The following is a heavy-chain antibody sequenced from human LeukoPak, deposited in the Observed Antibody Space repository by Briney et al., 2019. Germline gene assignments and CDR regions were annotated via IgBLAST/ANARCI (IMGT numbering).Heavy chain of an antibody. D-gene: IGHD2-15*01. CDR3: ARVSFHGCSGGSCPSASYYYYYGMDV. Sequence: PSETLSLTCTVSGGSISSGGYYWSWIRQHPGKGLEWIGYIYYSGSTYYNPSLKSRVTISVDTSKNQFSLKLSSVTAADTAVYYCARVSFHGCSGGSCPSASYYYYYGMDVWGQGTTVTVSS. CDR2: IYYSGST. V-gene: IGHV4-31*03. J-gene: IGHJ6*02. CDR1: GGSISSGGYY.